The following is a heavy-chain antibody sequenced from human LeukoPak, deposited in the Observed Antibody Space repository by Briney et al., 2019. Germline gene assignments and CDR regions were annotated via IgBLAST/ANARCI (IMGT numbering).Heavy chain of an antibody. CDR2: ISTSSTYT. J-gene: IGHJ4*02. CDR1: GFTFSNYT. D-gene: IGHD2-15*01. CDR3: ARATCIGCSCDYYLDY. Sequence: GGSLRLSCAASGFTFSNYTMNWVRQPPGNRLYWVSSISTSSTYTYYADSVNDRFTISRDHALTSLCLQMNSLSPADTAVYYCARATCIGCSCDYYLDYWGQGTLVTVSS. V-gene: IGHV3-21*01.